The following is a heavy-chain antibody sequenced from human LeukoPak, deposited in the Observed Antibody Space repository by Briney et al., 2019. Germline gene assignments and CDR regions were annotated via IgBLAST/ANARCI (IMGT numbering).Heavy chain of an antibody. Sequence: SETLSLTCTVSGGSISSYYWSWIRQPPGKGLEWIGDIYYSGSTYYNPSLKSRVTISVDKSKNQFSLKLSSVTAADTAVYYCAREGASGWTCMDVWGQGTTVTVSS. CDR2: IYYSGST. J-gene: IGHJ6*02. D-gene: IGHD6-19*01. V-gene: IGHV4-59*12. CDR1: GGSISSYY. CDR3: AREGASGWTCMDV.